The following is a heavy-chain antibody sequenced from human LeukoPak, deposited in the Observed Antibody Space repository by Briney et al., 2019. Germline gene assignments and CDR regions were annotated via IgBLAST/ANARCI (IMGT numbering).Heavy chain of an antibody. D-gene: IGHD6-19*01. CDR2: IIPILGIA. Sequence: SVKVSCKASGYTFTSYGISWVRQAPGQGLEWMGRIIPILGIANYAQKFQGRVTITADKSTSTAYMELSSLRSEDTAVYYCASKTVAGTYYYYGMDVWGQGTTVAVSS. CDR1: GYTFTSYG. V-gene: IGHV1-69*04. CDR3: ASKTVAGTYYYYGMDV. J-gene: IGHJ6*02.